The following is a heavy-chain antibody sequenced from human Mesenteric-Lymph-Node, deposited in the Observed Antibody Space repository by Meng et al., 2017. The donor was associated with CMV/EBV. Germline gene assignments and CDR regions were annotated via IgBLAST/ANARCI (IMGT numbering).Heavy chain of an antibody. Sequence: SVKVSCKASGATFNNYNVSWVRQAPGQGLDWMGGIIPMFGIAQYAQKFQGRLTITADKSTSTVYMDLSRLRSDDTAVYYCARDQGGAGTIFGVENWGQGTLVTVSS. CDR3: ARDQGGAGTIFGVEN. V-gene: IGHV1-69*10. J-gene: IGHJ4*02. D-gene: IGHD3-3*01. CDR1: GATFNNYN. CDR2: IIPMFGIA.